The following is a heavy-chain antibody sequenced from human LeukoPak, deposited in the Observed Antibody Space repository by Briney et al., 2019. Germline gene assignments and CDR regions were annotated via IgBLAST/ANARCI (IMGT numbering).Heavy chain of an antibody. D-gene: IGHD3-22*01. CDR2: ISWNSGSV. Sequence: GGSLRLSCAASGFTFDDYAMHWVRQAPGKGLEWVSGISWNSGSVGYADSVKGRFTISRDNAKNSLYLQMNSLRAEDMALYYCAKDSDYDSSGYHGPFDYWGQGTLVTVSS. J-gene: IGHJ4*02. V-gene: IGHV3-9*03. CDR1: GFTFDDYA. CDR3: AKDSDYDSSGYHGPFDY.